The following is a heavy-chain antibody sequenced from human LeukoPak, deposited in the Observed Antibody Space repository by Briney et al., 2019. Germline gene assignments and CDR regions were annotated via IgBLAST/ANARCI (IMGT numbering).Heavy chain of an antibody. V-gene: IGHV4-39*07. Sequence: PSETLSLTCTVSGGSLSSSSYYWGWIRQPPGKGLEWIGSIYYSGSTYYNPSLKSRVTISVDTSKNQFSLKLSSVTAADTAVYYCASGRVTQTPINSSGWYSRSYYYGMDVWGQGTTVTVSS. D-gene: IGHD6-19*01. J-gene: IGHJ6*02. CDR2: IYYSGST. CDR3: ASGRVTQTPINSSGWYSRSYYYGMDV. CDR1: GGSLSSSSYY.